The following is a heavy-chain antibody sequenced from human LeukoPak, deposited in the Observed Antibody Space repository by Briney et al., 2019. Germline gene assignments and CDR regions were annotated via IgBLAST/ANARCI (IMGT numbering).Heavy chain of an antibody. CDR2: IYYTGTT. D-gene: IGHD2-2*01. CDR1: GGSMSVYY. Sequence: SETLSLTCTVSGGSMSVYYWSWIRQPPGKGLEWIGYIYYTGTTNYNPSLKSRVTILVDTSKNQFSLKLNSVTAADTGVYYCARDQRRTSCFDYWGQGTLVTVSS. V-gene: IGHV4-59*01. CDR3: ARDQRRTSCFDY. J-gene: IGHJ4*02.